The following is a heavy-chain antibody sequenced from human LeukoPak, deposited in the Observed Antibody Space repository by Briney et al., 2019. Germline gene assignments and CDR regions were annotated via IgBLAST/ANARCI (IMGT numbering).Heavy chain of an antibody. D-gene: IGHD1-26*01. J-gene: IGHJ4*02. V-gene: IGHV3-64*01. CDR1: GFTFSSYA. CDR2: ISSNGGST. CDR3: AREGPIAGYYFDY. Sequence: PGGSLRLSCAASGFTFSSYAMHWVRQAPGKGLEYVSAISSNGGSTYYVNSVKGRFTISRDNSKNTLYLQMGSLRTEDTAVYYCAREGPIAGYYFDYWGQGTLVTVSS.